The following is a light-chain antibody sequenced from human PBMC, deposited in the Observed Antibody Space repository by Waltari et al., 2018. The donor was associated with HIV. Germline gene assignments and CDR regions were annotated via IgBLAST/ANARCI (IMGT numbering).Light chain of an antibody. CDR1: QAVRYS. Sequence: DIQITQSPPSLSASVGQRVTITCRARQAVRYSLAWYQQRPGKAPKSLVYGASKLQTEVPSRFSAGGSGTNFSLTISSLKPEDFATYICQQYYTFPRTFGRGTRVDMK. CDR2: GAS. J-gene: IGKJ1*01. CDR3: QQYYTFPRT. V-gene: IGKV1D-16*02.